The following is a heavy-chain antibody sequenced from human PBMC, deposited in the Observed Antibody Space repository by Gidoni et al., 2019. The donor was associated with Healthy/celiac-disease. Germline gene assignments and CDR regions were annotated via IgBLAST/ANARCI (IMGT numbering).Heavy chain of an antibody. CDR1: GFTFSSYS. Sequence: EVQLVESGGGLVKPGGSLRLSCAASGFTFSSYSMNWVRQAPGKGLEWVSSISSSSSYIYYADSVKGRFTISRDNAKNSLYLQMNSLRAEDTAVYYCARDLGGPLEDYGDGDAFDIWGQGTMVTVSS. CDR3: ARDLGGPLEDYGDGDAFDI. D-gene: IGHD4-17*01. J-gene: IGHJ3*02. V-gene: IGHV3-21*01. CDR2: ISSSSSYI.